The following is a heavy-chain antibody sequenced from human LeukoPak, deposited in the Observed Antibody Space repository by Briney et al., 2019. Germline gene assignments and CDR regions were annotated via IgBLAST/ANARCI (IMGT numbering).Heavy chain of an antibody. CDR3: ATAMYYYDSSGYFY. Sequence: VASVKVSCTVSGYTLTELSMHWVRQAPGKGLEWMGGFDPEDGETIYAQKFQGRVTMTEDTSTDTAYMELSSLRSEDTAVYYCATAMYYYDSSGYFYWGQGTLVTVSS. D-gene: IGHD3-22*01. CDR2: FDPEDGET. CDR1: GYTLTELS. J-gene: IGHJ4*02. V-gene: IGHV1-24*01.